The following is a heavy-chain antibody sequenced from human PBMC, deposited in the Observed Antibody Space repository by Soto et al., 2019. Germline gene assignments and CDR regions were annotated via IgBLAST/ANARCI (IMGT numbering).Heavy chain of an antibody. D-gene: IGHD3-10*01. CDR2: ISGSGGST. J-gene: IGHJ4*02. CDR3: AKDARITIVRGVTYFDY. V-gene: IGHV3-23*01. Sequence: GGSLRLSCPASGFTFSSYAMSWVRQAPGEGLECVSAISGSGGSTYYADSVKGLFTISRDNSKNTLYLQMNSLRAEDTALYYCAKDARITIVRGVTYFDYWGQGTLVTVSS. CDR1: GFTFSSYA.